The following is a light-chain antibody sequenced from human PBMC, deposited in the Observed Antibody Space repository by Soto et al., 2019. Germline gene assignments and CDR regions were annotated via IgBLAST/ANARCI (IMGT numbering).Light chain of an antibody. J-gene: IGLJ1*01. V-gene: IGLV2-8*01. CDR1: SNDIGAYNY. Sequence: QSVLTQPLSASGSPGQSVTISCTGTSNDIGAYNYVSWYQHHPGKVPKLLIYEVFRRPSGVPDRFSASKSGNTASLTVSGLQPEDEADYYCLSYVGRETGVFGSGTKVTVL. CDR3: LSYVGRETGV. CDR2: EVF.